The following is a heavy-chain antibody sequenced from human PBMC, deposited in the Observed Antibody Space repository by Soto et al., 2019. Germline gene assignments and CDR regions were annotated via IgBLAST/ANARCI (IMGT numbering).Heavy chain of an antibody. J-gene: IGHJ6*03. CDR3: ARHPNFWSGYYNAYYYYYMDV. D-gene: IGHD3-3*01. CDR1: GGSISSDY. V-gene: IGHV4-59*08. Sequence: SETLSLTCTVSGGSISSDYWSWIRQPPGKGLEWIGYIYYSGSTNYNPSLKSRVTISVDTSKNQFSLKLSSVTAADTAVYYCARHPNFWSGYYNAYYYYYMDVWGKGTTVTAP. CDR2: IYYSGST.